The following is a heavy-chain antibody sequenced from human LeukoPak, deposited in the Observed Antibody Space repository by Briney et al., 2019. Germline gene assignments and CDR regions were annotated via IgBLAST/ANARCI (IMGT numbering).Heavy chain of an antibody. CDR1: GGSFSGYY. CDR3: ATSSVAGPTAAY. V-gene: IGHV4-34*01. J-gene: IGHJ4*02. D-gene: IGHD6-19*01. Sequence: SETLSLTCAVYGGSFSGYYWSWIRQPPGKGLERIGEINHSGSTNYNPSLKSRVTISVDTSKNQFSLKLSSVTAADTAVYYCATSSVAGPTAAYWGQGTLVTVSS. CDR2: INHSGST.